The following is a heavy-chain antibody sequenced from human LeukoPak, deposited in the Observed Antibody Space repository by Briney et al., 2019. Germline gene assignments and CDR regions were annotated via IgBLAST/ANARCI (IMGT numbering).Heavy chain of an antibody. Sequence: GGSPRLPCSASGFTFSSYAMSWVRQAPGKGLEWVSAISASGASTHYTDSVKGRFTISRDKSKNTLFLQMNSLRGDDTAVYYCAKALGFGESPYWFFDHRGPGTLVTVSS. D-gene: IGHD3-10*01. J-gene: IGHJ2*01. CDR1: GFTFSSYA. CDR3: AKALGFGESPYWFFDH. V-gene: IGHV3-23*01. CDR2: ISASGAST.